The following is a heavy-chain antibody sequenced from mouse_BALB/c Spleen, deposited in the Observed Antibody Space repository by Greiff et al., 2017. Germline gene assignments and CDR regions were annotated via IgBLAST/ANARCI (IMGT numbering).Heavy chain of an antibody. CDR3: TNYVSSYEGFAY. D-gene: IGHD1-1*01. J-gene: IGHJ3*01. Sequence: EVQLQQSGAELVRSGASVKLSCTASGFNIKDYYMHWVKQRPEQGLEWIGWIDPENGDTEYAPKFQGKATMTADTSSNTAYLQLSSLTSEDTAVYYCTNYVSSYEGFAYWGQGTLVTVSA. CDR1: GFNIKDYY. CDR2: IDPENGDT. V-gene: IGHV14-4*02.